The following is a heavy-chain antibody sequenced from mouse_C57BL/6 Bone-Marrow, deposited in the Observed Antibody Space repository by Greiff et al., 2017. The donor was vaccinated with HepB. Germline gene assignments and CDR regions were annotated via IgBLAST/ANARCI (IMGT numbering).Heavy chain of an antibody. CDR2: ISYDGSN. J-gene: IGHJ4*01. V-gene: IGHV3-6*01. Sequence: EVKLMESGPGLVKPSQSLSLTCSVTGYSITSGYYWNWIRQFPGNKLEWMGYISYDGSNNYNPSLKNRISITRDTSKNQFFLKLNSVTTEDTATYYCAREETTYDYYAMDYWGQGTSVTVSS. D-gene: IGHD5-5*01. CDR1: GYSITSGYY. CDR3: AREETTYDYYAMDY.